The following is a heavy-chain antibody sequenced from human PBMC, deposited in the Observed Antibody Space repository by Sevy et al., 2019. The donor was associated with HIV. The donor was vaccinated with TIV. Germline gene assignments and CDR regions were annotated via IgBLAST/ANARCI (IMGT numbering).Heavy chain of an antibody. J-gene: IGHJ5*02. CDR3: AKDQDQAAAPFGGFDP. D-gene: IGHD6-13*01. CDR1: GFTFSSYA. CDR2: ISGSGGST. V-gene: IGHV3-23*01. Sequence: GGSLRLSCAASGFTFSSYAMSWVRQAPGKGLEWVSAISGSGGSTYYADSVKGRFTISRDNSKNTLYLQMNSLRAEDTAVYYCAKDQDQAAAPFGGFDPWGQGTLVTVSS.